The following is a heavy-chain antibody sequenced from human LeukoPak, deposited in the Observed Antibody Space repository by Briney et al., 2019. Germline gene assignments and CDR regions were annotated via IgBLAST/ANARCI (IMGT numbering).Heavy chain of an antibody. CDR3: AKSHVDTVYNYYFDY. J-gene: IGHJ4*02. CDR2: ISGSGGSI. CDR1: GFTFSSYA. Sequence: GGSLRLSCAASGFTFSSYAMSWVRQAPGKGLEWVSAISGSGGSIYYADSVKGRFTISRDNSKNTLYLQMNSLRAEDTAVYYCAKSHVDTVYNYYFDYWGQGTLVTVSS. D-gene: IGHD5-18*01. V-gene: IGHV3-23*01.